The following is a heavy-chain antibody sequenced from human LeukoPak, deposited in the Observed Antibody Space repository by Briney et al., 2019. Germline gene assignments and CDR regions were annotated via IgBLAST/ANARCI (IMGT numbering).Heavy chain of an antibody. Sequence: GASVKVSCKASGYTFTDRYMHWVQQAPGKGLEWVGRVDPEDGDITYAEKFKGRVIISADTSTDTSYMELDSLRSEDTAIYYCATVDDGTGYREGDFDFWGQGTLVTVSS. J-gene: IGHJ4*02. V-gene: IGHV1-69-2*01. CDR1: GYTFTDRY. D-gene: IGHD3-22*01. CDR2: VDPEDGDI. CDR3: ATVDDGTGYREGDFDF.